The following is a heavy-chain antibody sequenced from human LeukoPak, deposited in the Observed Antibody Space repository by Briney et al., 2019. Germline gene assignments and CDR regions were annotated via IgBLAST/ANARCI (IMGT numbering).Heavy chain of an antibody. D-gene: IGHD6-13*01. V-gene: IGHV3-48*04. CDR3: AREHGIAAAGTNWDFQH. Sequence: GGSLRLSCAASGFTFSSYSMNWVRQAPGKGLEWVSYISSSSSTIYYADAVKGRFTISRDNAKKSLFLQMNSQRAEDTAVYYCAREHGIAAAGTNWDFQHWGQGTLVTVSS. CDR1: GFTFSSYS. CDR2: ISSSSSTI. J-gene: IGHJ1*01.